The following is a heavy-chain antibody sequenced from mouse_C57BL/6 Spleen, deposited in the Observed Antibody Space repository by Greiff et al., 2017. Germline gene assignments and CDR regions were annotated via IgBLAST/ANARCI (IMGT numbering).Heavy chain of an antibody. CDR2: ISSGSSTI. V-gene: IGHV5-17*01. Sequence: DVQLVESGGGLVKPGGSLKLSCAASGFTFSDYGMHWVRQAPEKGLEWVAYISSGSSTIYYADTVKGRFTISRDNAKITLFLQMTSLRSEDTAVYYCAPYYSNYEAMAYWGQGTSVTVST. D-gene: IGHD2-5*01. J-gene: IGHJ4*01. CDR3: APYYSNYEAMAY. CDR1: GFTFSDYG.